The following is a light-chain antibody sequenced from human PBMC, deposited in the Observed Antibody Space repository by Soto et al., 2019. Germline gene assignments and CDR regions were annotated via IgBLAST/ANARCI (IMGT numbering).Light chain of an antibody. CDR3: WSYAGRNTYV. V-gene: IGLV2-8*01. CDR2: EVD. Sequence: QSVLTQPPSASGSPGQSVSISCTGSSSNVGGYNYVSWYQQHPGKAPRLIIYEVDKRPSGVPDRFSGSKAGSTASLTVPGLQADDEADYYCWSYAGRNTYVFGPGTKGTVL. CDR1: SSNVGGYNY. J-gene: IGLJ1*01.